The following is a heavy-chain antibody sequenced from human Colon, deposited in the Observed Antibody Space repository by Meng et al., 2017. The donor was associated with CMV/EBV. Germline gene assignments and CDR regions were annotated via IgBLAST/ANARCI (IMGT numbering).Heavy chain of an antibody. CDR3: ARDQYYDILTGNYDY. D-gene: IGHD3-9*01. CDR2: INIYNGNT. CDR1: GYTFTDNG. Sequence: ASVKVSCKASGYTFTDNGMGWVRQAPGQGLEWMGWINIYNGNTKYEGRFQDRVTMTRDTSTNTAYLELRSLTLDDTAVYFCARDQYYDILTGNYDYWARERWSPSPQ. V-gene: IGHV1-18*01. J-gene: IGHJ4*02.